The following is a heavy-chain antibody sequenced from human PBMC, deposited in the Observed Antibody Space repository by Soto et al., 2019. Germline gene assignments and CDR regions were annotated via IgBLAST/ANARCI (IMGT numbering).Heavy chain of an antibody. D-gene: IGHD3-3*01. CDR1: GFTFSSYW. V-gene: IGHV3-74*01. CDR2: INSDGSST. CDR3: ARVISESDFWSGWAPIYYYYGMDV. Sequence: GGSLRLSCAASGFTFSSYWMHWVRQAPGKGLVWVSRINSDGSSTSYADSVKGRFTISRDNAKNTLYLQMNSLRAEDTAVYYCARVISESDFWSGWAPIYYYYGMDVWGQGTTVTVSS. J-gene: IGHJ6*02.